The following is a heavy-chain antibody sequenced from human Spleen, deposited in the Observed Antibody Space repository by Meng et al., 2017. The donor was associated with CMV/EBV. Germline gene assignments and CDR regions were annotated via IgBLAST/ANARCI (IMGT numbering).Heavy chain of an antibody. CDR2: INPNSGGT. D-gene: IGHD2-2*01. CDR3: AREGDYARRWFDP. CDR1: GDTFTDYY. Sequence: QVPLVQAGAELRKPGASVKVSCKASGDTFTDYYMHWVRQAPGQGLEWMGWINPNSGGTNYAQKFQGRVTMTRDTSISTAYMELSRLRSDDTAVYYCAREGDYARRWFDPWGQGTLVTVSS. J-gene: IGHJ5*02. V-gene: IGHV1-2*02.